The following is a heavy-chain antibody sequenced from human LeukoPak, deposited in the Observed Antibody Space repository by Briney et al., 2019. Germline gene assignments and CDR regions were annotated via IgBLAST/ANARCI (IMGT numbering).Heavy chain of an antibody. CDR1: GGSITSGDYY. V-gene: IGHV4-31*03. D-gene: IGHD4-17*01. Sequence: PSQTLSLTCTVSGGSITSGDYYWSWIRQHPGKGLEWIGYIYYSGSAYYNPSLKSRVTISVDTSKNQFSLKLSSVTAADTAVYYCARGHDYGDYFDYWGQGTLVTVSS. CDR3: ARGHDYGDYFDY. J-gene: IGHJ4*02. CDR2: IYYSGSA.